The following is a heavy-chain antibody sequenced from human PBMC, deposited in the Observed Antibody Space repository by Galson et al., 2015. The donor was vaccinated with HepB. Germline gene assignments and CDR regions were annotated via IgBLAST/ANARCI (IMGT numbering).Heavy chain of an antibody. CDR2: IYYSGST. Sequence: ETLSLTCTVSGGSISSYYWSWIRQPPGKGLEWIGYIYYSGSTNYNPSLKSRVTISVDTSKNQFSLKLSSVTAADTAVYYCARGLVAGITYYYYGMDVWGQGTTVTVSS. CDR3: ARGLVAGITYYYYGMDV. CDR1: GGSISSYY. V-gene: IGHV4-59*01. J-gene: IGHJ6*02. D-gene: IGHD6-19*01.